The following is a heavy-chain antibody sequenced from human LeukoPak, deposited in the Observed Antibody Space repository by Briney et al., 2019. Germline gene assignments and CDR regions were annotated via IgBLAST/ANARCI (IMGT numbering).Heavy chain of an antibody. J-gene: IGHJ2*01. CDR3: ARDPVVPATSMQFDWYFDL. V-gene: IGHV4-39*02. Sequence: SETLSLTCTVSGGSISSSSYYWGWLRQPPGKGLEWIGSIYYSGSTYYNPSLKSRVTISVHTSKNQFSLKLSSVTAADTAVYYCARDPVVPATSMQFDWYFDLWGRGTLVTVSS. D-gene: IGHD2-21*02. CDR1: GGSISSSSYY. CDR2: IYYSGST.